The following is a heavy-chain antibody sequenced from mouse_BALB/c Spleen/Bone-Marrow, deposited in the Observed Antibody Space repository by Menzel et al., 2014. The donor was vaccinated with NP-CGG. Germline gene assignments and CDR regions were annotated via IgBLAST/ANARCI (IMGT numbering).Heavy chain of an antibody. V-gene: IGHV1S137*01. CDR3: ARSDGFDY. J-gene: IGHJ2*01. CDR2: ISTYYGDA. D-gene: IGHD2-3*01. CDR1: GYTFTEYA. Sequence: VQLQQSGAELVRPGVSVKISCKGSGYTFTEYALHWVKQSHAKSLEWIGIISTYYGDASYNQKFKGKATMTVDKSSSTAYMELARLTSEDSAIYYCARSDGFDYWGQGTTLTVSS.